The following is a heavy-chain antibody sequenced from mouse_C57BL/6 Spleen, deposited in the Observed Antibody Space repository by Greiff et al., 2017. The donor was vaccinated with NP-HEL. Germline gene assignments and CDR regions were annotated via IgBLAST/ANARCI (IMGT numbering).Heavy chain of an antibody. D-gene: IGHD2-5*01. J-gene: IGHJ3*01. Sequence: EVKLMESGGGLVKPGGSLKLSCAASGFTFSSYAMSWVRQTPEKRLEWVATISDGGSYTYYPDNVKGRFTISRDNAKNNLYLQMSHLKSEDTAMYYCARGAYYSNYLWFAYWGQGTLVTVSA. CDR1: GFTFSSYA. CDR2: ISDGGSYT. V-gene: IGHV5-4*03. CDR3: ARGAYYSNYLWFAY.